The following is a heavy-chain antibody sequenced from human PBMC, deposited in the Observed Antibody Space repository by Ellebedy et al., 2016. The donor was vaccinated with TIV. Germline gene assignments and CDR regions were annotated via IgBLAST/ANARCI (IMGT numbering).Heavy chain of an antibody. D-gene: IGHD6-19*01. CDR1: GYIFATHW. Sequence: GESLKISXKGSGYIFATHWIGWVRQMPGKGLEWMGIIYPGDSDTSYSPSFQGQVIISADKSINTAYLQWSSLKASDTAMYYCARFTIAVAGTHWYFDLWGRGTLVTVSS. CDR2: IYPGDSDT. V-gene: IGHV5-51*01. CDR3: ARFTIAVAGTHWYFDL. J-gene: IGHJ2*01.